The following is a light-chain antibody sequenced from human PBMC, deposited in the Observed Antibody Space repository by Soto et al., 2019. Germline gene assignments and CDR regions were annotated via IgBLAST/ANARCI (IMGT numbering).Light chain of an antibody. V-gene: IGKV1-5*03. Sequence: DLQMTQSPSTLSASVGDRVIITCRASQSISSWLAWYQQKPGKAPKLLIYKASSLESGVPSRFSGSGSGTEFTLTISGLQPDDFATYYCQQCDTYWTFGQGTRVEIK. J-gene: IGKJ1*01. CDR2: KAS. CDR3: QQCDTYWT. CDR1: QSISSW.